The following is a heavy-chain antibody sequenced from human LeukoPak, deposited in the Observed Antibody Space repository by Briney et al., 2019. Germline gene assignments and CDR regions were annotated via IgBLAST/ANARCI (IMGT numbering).Heavy chain of an antibody. CDR2: IYYSGST. D-gene: IGHD3-10*01. V-gene: IGHV4-59*01. Sequence: KPSETLSLTCTVSGGSISSYYWSWIRQPPGKGLEWIGYIYYSGSTNYNPSLKSRVTISVDTSKNQFSLKLSSVTAADTAVYYCASSDYGSGSSFGYYYCYMDVWGKGTTVTVSS. CDR1: GGSISSYY. CDR3: ASSDYGSGSSFGYYYCYMDV. J-gene: IGHJ6*03.